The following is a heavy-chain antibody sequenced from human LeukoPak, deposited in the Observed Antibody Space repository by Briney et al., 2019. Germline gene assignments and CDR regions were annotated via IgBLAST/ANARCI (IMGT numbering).Heavy chain of an antibody. D-gene: IGHD2-2*01. CDR3: ARDVDCSSTSCPYYYYGMDV. J-gene: IGHJ6*02. CDR2: ISSSSSTI. CDR1: GFTFSSYS. V-gene: IGHV3-48*04. Sequence: GGSLRLSCAASGFTFSSYSMNWVRQAPGKGLEWVSYISSSSSTIYYADSVKGRFTISRDNAKNSLYLQMNSLRAEDTAVYYCARDVDCSSTSCPYYYYGMDVWGQGTTVTVSS.